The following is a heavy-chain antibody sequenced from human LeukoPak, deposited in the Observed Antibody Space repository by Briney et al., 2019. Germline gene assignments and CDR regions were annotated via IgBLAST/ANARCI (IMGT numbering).Heavy chain of an antibody. V-gene: IGHV3-30*02. Sequence: PGGSLRLSCAASGFTFSSYGMHWVRHAPGKGLEWVAFIRYDGSNKYYADSVKGRFTISRDNSKNTLYLQMNSLRAEDTAVYYCAKDHYYDSSGYYPFDYWGQGTLVTVSS. D-gene: IGHD3-22*01. CDR3: AKDHYYDSSGYYPFDY. CDR1: GFTFSSYG. CDR2: IRYDGSNK. J-gene: IGHJ4*02.